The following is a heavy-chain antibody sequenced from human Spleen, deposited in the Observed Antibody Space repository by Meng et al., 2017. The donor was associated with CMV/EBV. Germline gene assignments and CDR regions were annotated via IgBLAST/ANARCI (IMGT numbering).Heavy chain of an antibody. CDR1: GFTFSSYC. D-gene: IGHD6-19*01. V-gene: IGHV3-21*01. CDR2: ISTGSSYI. Sequence: GESLKISCAASGFTFSSYCMNWVRQAPGKGLEWVSSISTGSSYIYYADSLKGRFAISRDDSKNTVYLQMNSLTSEDTAVYYCARDSSGWLDYWGQGTLVTVSS. CDR3: ARDSSGWLDY. J-gene: IGHJ4*02.